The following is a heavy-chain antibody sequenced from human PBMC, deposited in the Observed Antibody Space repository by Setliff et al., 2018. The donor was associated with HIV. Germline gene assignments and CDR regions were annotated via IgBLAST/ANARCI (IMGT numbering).Heavy chain of an antibody. D-gene: IGHD3-10*01. V-gene: IGHV1-69*10. J-gene: IGHJ4*02. CDR3: ARLRLYNSALDY. Sequence: SVKVSCKASGGTFSSYAINWVRQAPGQGLDWMGGIFPNLDIPNYAQKFQGRVTITADKSTSTAYMELRSLRSEDTAVYYCARLRLYNSALDYWGQGTLVTVSS. CDR2: IFPNLDIP. CDR1: GGTFSSYA.